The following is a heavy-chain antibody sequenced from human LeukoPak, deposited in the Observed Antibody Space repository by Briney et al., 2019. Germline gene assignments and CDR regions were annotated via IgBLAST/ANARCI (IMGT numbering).Heavy chain of an antibody. V-gene: IGHV1-2*04. CDR2: INPNSGGT. J-gene: IGHJ4*02. Sequence: ASVKVSCKASGYTFTGYYMHWVRQAPGQGLEWMGWINPNSGGTNYAQKFQGWFTMTRDTSISTAYMELSRLRSDDTAVYYCARGSYYYGSYDYWGQGTLVTVSS. D-gene: IGHD3-10*01. CDR3: ARGSYYYGSYDY. CDR1: GYTFTGYY.